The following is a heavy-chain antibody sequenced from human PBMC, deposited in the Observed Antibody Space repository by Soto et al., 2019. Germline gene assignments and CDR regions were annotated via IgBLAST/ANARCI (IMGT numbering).Heavy chain of an antibody. D-gene: IGHD3-10*01. V-gene: IGHV4-31*03. J-gene: IGHJ4*02. CDR2: IYYSGFT. CDR3: ATAPGSYQQFDY. CDR1: GDSISSGGYY. Sequence: QVQLQELGPGLVKPSQTLSLTCTVSGDSISSGGYYWSWIRQHPGKGLEWIGYIYYSGFTYYNPSLKSRVTRSVDTSKNQSSLKRSSVTAADTAVDDWATAPGSYQQFDYWGQGTLVTVSS.